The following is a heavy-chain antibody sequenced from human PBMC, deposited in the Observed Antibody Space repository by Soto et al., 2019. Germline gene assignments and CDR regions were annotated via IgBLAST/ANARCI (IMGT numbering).Heavy chain of an antibody. CDR2: IYSGGST. CDR1: GFTVSSNY. J-gene: IGHJ6*02. CDR3: ARGGVTSQYHYGMDV. Sequence: EVQLVESGGGLIQPGGSLRLSCAASGFTVSSNYMSWVRQAPGKGLEWVSVIYSGGSTYYADSVKGRFTISRDNSKNTLYLQMNRLRVEDTAVYYCARGGVTSQYHYGMDVWGQGTKVTVSS. D-gene: IGHD3-10*01. V-gene: IGHV3-53*01.